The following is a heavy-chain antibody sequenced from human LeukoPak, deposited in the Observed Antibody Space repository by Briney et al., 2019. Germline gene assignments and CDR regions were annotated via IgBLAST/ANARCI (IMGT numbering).Heavy chain of an antibody. J-gene: IGHJ6*03. CDR3: AGSLGYSSSWPIYYYYYYMDV. CDR1: GFTFSSYA. CDR2: ISGSGGST. V-gene: IGHV3-23*01. D-gene: IGHD6-13*01. Sequence: GGSLRLSCAASGFTFSSYAMSWVRQAPGKGLEWVSSISGSGGSTYYADSVKGRFTICRDNSKTTLYLQMNSLRAEDTAVYYCAGSLGYSSSWPIYYYYYYMDVWGKGTTVTVSS.